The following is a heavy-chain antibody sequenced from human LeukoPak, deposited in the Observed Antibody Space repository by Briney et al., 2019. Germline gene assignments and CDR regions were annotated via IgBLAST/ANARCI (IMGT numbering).Heavy chain of an antibody. CDR3: ARVLAGVTMVRGVKVFYYYGMDV. V-gene: IGHV4-34*01. J-gene: IGHJ6*02. CDR1: GGSFSGYY. D-gene: IGHD3-10*01. CDR2: INHSGST. Sequence: SETLSLTCAVYGGSFSGYYWSWIRQPPGKGLEWIGEINHSGSTNYNPSLKSRVTISVDTSKNQLSLKLSSVTAADTAVYYCARVLAGVTMVRGVKVFYYYGMDVWGQGTTVTVSS.